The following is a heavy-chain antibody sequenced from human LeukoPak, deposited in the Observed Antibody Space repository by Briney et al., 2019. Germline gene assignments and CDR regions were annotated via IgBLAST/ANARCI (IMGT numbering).Heavy chain of an antibody. CDR3: ARRAGSSGYH. CDR2: IYYTGIT. J-gene: IGHJ5*02. Sequence: SQTLSLTCIVSGASINSATYYWSWIRQHPGKGLEWIGYIYYTGITNYNPSLRSRVTISVDTSKNQFSLKLSSVTAADTAVYYCARRAGSSGYHWGQGTLVTVSS. D-gene: IGHD3-22*01. CDR1: GASINSATYY. V-gene: IGHV4-30-4*08.